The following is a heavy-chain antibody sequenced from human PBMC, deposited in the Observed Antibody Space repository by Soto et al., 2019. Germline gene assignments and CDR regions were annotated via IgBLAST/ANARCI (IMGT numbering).Heavy chain of an antibody. CDR2: IIPILGTA. J-gene: IGHJ5*02. V-gene: IGHV1-69*13. D-gene: IGHD2-2*01. CDR1: RGTFSSYG. CDR3: ARYCSSTRCYGVGWFDP. Sequence: SVKLSCKASRGTFSSYGITRVRQAAGQGLEWMGGIIPILGTANYEQKFQGRVTITADESTSTAYMELSSPTSEDTAVYYCARYCSSTRCYGVGWFDPWGQGTLVTVSS.